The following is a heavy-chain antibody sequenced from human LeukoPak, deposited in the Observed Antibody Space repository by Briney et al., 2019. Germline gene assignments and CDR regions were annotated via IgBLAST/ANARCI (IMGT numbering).Heavy chain of an antibody. J-gene: IGHJ4*02. CDR1: GGSISSYY. CDR3: ARVAYDYVWGSKYYFDY. Sequence: SETLSLTCTVSGGSISSYYWSWIRQPAGKGLEWIGRIYTSGSTNYNPSLKSRVTISVDKSKNQFSLKLSSVTAADTAVYYCARVAYDYVWGSKYYFDYWGQGTLVTVSS. D-gene: IGHD3-16*01. CDR2: IYTSGST. V-gene: IGHV4-4*07.